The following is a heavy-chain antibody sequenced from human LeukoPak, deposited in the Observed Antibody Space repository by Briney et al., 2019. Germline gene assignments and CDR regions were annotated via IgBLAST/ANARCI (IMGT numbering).Heavy chain of an antibody. CDR2: ISSSGSTI. CDR1: GFTFSDYY. CDR3: AKPLMRDRWFGES. D-gene: IGHD3-10*01. J-gene: IGHJ5*02. Sequence: GGSLRLSCAASGFTFSDYYMSWIRQAPGKGLEWVSYISSSGSTIYYADSVKGRFTISRDTSRNTVSLQMNSLRLEDTAIYYCAKPLMRDRWFGESWGQGTLVTVSS. V-gene: IGHV3-11*04.